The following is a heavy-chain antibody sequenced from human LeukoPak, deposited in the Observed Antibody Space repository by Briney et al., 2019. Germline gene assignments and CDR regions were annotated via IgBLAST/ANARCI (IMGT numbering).Heavy chain of an antibody. J-gene: IGHJ3*02. CDR2: IIPIFGTT. D-gene: IGHD3-22*01. Sequence: SVKVSCKASGGTFSSYAISWVRQAPGQGLEWMGGIIPIFGTTNYAQKFQGRVTITADESTSTVYMELSSLRSEDTAVYYCARVGVVVITNHAFDIWGQGTMVTVSS. V-gene: IGHV1-69*01. CDR3: ARVGVVVITNHAFDI. CDR1: GGTFSSYA.